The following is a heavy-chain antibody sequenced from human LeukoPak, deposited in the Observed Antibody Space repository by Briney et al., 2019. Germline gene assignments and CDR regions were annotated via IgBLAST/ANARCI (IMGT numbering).Heavy chain of an antibody. D-gene: IGHD3-16*01. CDR2: ISGSGGST. V-gene: IGHV3-23*01. CDR3: AENRPIGGGFNFFYL. CDR1: GFTFSSYA. J-gene: IGHJ4*03. Sequence: GGSLRLSCAASGFTFSSYAMSWVRQAPGKGLEWVSAISGSGGSTYYADSVKGRFTISRDNSKNTLYLQMNSLRAEDTAVYYWAENRPIGGGFNFFYLWGQGTLVTVSS.